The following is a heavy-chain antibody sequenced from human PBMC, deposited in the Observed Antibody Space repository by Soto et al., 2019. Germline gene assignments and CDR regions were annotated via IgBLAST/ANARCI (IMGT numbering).Heavy chain of an antibody. CDR3: VRDGTKTLRDWFDP. V-gene: IGHV4-4*07. D-gene: IGHD1-1*01. Sequence: QVQLQESGPGLVKPSETLSLTCTVSGASISGFYWSWIRKSAGKGLEWIGRIYATGTTDYNPSRKSRVMMSVDTSKKQFSLKLRSVTAADTAVYYCVRDGTKTLRDWFDPWGQGISVTVSS. CDR1: GASISGFY. J-gene: IGHJ5*02. CDR2: IYATGTT.